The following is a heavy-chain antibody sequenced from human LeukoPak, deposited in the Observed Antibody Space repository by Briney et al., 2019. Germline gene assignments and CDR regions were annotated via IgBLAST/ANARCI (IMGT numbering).Heavy chain of an antibody. V-gene: IGHV3-21*01. CDR1: GFTFSSYS. D-gene: IGHD6-13*01. CDR2: ISSSSSYI. CDR3: ARDLKAAAGTGNWFDP. J-gene: IGHJ5*02. Sequence: PGGSLRLSCAASGFTFSSYSMNWVRQAPGKGLEWVSSISSSSSYIYYADSVKGRFTISRDNAKNSLYLQMNSLRAEDTAVYYCARDLKAAAGTGNWFDPWGQGTLVTVSP.